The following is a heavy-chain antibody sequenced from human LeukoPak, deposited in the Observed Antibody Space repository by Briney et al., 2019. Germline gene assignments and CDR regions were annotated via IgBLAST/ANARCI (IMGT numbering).Heavy chain of an antibody. Sequence: GRSLRLSCAASGFTFSSYWMHWVRQAPGKGLVWVSRINSDGSSTSYADSVKGRFTISRDNSKNTLYLQMNSLRAEDTAVYYCARDARISYYFNSGSYYFPDYWGQGTLVTVSS. CDR3: ARDARISYYFNSGSYYFPDY. D-gene: IGHD3-10*01. CDR2: INSDGSST. J-gene: IGHJ4*02. V-gene: IGHV3-74*01. CDR1: GFTFSSYW.